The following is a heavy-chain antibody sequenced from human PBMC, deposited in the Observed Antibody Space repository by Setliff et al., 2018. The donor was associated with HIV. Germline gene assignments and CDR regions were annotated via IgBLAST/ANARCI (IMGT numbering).Heavy chain of an antibody. CDR1: GGSISTYY. J-gene: IGHJ6*03. V-gene: IGHV4-59*01. CDR3: ARLRGLARIYFYYYMDV. CDR2: IYTSGST. D-gene: IGHD3-9*01. Sequence: SETLSLTCIVSGGSISTYYWSWIRQPPGKGLEWIGYIYTSGSTNYNPSLKSRITISVDTSKNRFSLKLMSVTAADTAVYYCARLRGLARIYFYYYMDVWGKGTTVTVS.